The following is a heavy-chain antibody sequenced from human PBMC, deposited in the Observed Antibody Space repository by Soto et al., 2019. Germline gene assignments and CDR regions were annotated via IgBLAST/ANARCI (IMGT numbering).Heavy chain of an antibody. J-gene: IGHJ4*02. Sequence: EVQLLESGGGLVQPGGSLRLSCAASGFTFSSYAMSWVRQAPGKGLEWVSAISGSGGSTYYADSVKGRFTISRDNSKNTLYLQMNSLRAEDTAVYYCAIYIVVVPADLMGFFDYWGQGTLVTVSS. CDR2: ISGSGGST. CDR3: AIYIVVVPADLMGFFDY. V-gene: IGHV3-23*01. D-gene: IGHD2-2*01. CDR1: GFTFSSYA.